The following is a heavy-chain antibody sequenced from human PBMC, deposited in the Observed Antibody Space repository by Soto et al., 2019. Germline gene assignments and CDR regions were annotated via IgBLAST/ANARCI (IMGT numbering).Heavy chain of an antibody. J-gene: IGHJ4*02. CDR3: ARVLTGAFDY. Sequence: EVQLVESGGGLVQPGGSLRLSCAASGFTFSSYWMSWVRQAPGKGLEWVANIKQEGSEKYYVDAVKGRFTIARDNAKNALYLQMNSLRAEDTAVYYCARVLTGAFDYWGQGTLVTVSS. CDR2: IKQEGSEK. D-gene: IGHD3-9*01. CDR1: GFTFSSYW. V-gene: IGHV3-7*01.